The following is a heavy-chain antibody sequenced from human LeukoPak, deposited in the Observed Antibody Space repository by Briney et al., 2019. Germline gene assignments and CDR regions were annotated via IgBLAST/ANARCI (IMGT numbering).Heavy chain of an antibody. CDR3: AREQFGMDV. J-gene: IGHJ6*02. CDR2: ISDDGSEK. V-gene: IGHV3-30*04. Sequence: PGGSLRLSCAASGFPFSNYALHWVRQAPGKGLEWVAFISDDGSEKNYADSLRGRFTISRDSSRNTLYLQMNSLRGDDTAVYYCAREQFGMDVWGQGTTVTVSS. D-gene: IGHD6-19*01. CDR1: GFPFSNYA.